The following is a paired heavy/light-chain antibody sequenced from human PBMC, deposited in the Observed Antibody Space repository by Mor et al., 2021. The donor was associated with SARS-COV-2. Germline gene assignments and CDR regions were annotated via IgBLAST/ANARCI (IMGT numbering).Light chain of an antibody. CDR2: DDS. V-gene: IGLV3-21*02. CDR1: NIGNKS. J-gene: IGLJ3*02. Sequence: SYVLTQPLSVSVSPGQTARITCGGHNIGNKSVHWYQQKPGQAPVLVVFDDSDRPSGIPERISGSNSGNTATLTISGVAAEDEADYYCQVWDSRAYQWVFGGGTKLTAL. CDR3: QVWDSRAYQWV.
Heavy chain of an antibody. CDR1: GFDFSDYW. V-gene: IGHV3-7*01. CDR3: TRDSSVRFFEWTYGMDV. CDR2: IQQDGSEI. D-gene: IGHD3-3*01. Sequence: EVQLEETGGGLVQPGESLRLSCEASGFDFSDYWMSWVRQVPGKGLEWVANIQQDGSEIHYVDSVKGRFTISRDNAKNSLFLQMNSLRAEDTAIYYCTRDSSVRFFEWTYGMDVWGQGTTVTVSS. J-gene: IGHJ6*02.